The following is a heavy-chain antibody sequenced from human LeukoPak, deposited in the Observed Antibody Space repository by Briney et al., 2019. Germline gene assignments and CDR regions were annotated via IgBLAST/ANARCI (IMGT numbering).Heavy chain of an antibody. CDR1: GFTFSSYW. CDR2: IKQDGSEK. Sequence: PGGSLSLSCAASGFTFSSYWMSWVRQAPGKGLEWVASIKQDGSEKYYVDSVKGRFTISRDNSKNTLYLQMNSLRAEDTAVYYCAKAVVTPGPTHYFDYWGQGTLVTVSS. V-gene: IGHV3-7*03. J-gene: IGHJ4*02. CDR3: AKAVVTPGPTHYFDY. D-gene: IGHD4-23*01.